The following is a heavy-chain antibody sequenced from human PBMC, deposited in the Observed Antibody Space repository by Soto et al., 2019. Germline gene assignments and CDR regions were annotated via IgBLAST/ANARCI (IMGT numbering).Heavy chain of an antibody. CDR1: GYSFTSYC. CDR2: IDPSDSYT. J-gene: IGHJ6*02. Sequence: GESLKISCKGSGYSFTSYCISWVRQMPGKGLEWMGRIDPSDSYTNYSPSFQGHVTISADKSISTAYLQWSSLKASDTAMYYCARENIAARTYYYYGMDVWGQGTTVTVS. CDR3: ARENIAARTYYYYGMDV. V-gene: IGHV5-10-1*01. D-gene: IGHD6-6*01.